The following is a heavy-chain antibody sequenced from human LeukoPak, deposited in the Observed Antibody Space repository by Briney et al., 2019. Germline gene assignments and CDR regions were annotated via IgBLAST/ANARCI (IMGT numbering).Heavy chain of an antibody. D-gene: IGHD3-3*01. CDR2: INPNSGGT. CDR1: GYTFTGYY. V-gene: IGHV1-2*02. J-gene: IGHJ4*02. CDR3: ARDLYYDFWSGYCDY. Sequence: GASVKVSCKASGYTFTGYYMHWVRQAPGQGLEWMGWINPNSGGTNYAQKFQGRVTMTRDTSISTAYIELSRLRSDDTAVYYCARDLYYDFWSGYCDYWGQGTLVTVSS.